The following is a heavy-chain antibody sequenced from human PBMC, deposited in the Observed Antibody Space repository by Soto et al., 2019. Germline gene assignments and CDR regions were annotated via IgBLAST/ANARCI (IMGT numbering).Heavy chain of an antibody. J-gene: IGHJ4*02. V-gene: IGHV4-61*01. CDR1: GGSVSSGSYY. D-gene: IGHD3-16*01. Sequence: QVQLQESGPGLVKPSETLSLTCTVSGGSVSSGSYYWSWIRQPQGKGLEWIGYIYYSGSTNYNPSHKSRVTITVDTSKNQFSLKLSSVTAEDTAVYYCARVRSGIMITFGGVRHFDYWGQGTLVTVSS. CDR2: IYYSGST. CDR3: ARVRSGIMITFGGVRHFDY.